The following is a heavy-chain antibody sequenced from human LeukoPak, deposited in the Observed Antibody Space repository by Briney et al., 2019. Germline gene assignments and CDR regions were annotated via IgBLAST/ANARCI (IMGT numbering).Heavy chain of an antibody. D-gene: IGHD3-10*01. V-gene: IGHV3-15*01. CDR3: TTLYGSGSYYKYYYLDY. CDR2: IKSKTDGGTT. Sequence: PGGSLRLSCAASGFTFSNAWMSWVRQAPGKGLEWVGRIKSKTDGGTTDYAAPVKGRFTISRDDSKNTLYLQMNSLKTEDTAVYYCTTLYGSGSYYKYYYLDYWGQGTLVTVSS. J-gene: IGHJ4*02. CDR1: GFTFSNAW.